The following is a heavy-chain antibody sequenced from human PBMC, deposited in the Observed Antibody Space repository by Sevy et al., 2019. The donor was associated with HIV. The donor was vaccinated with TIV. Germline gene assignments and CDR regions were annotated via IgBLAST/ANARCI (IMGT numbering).Heavy chain of an antibody. V-gene: IGHV4-31*03. Sequence: SETLSLTCTVSDGSISSGSYFWTWIRQHPGKGLEWIGYIHYSGTTYYNPSLKSRLTISVDTSKNEFSLKLNSVTAADTAMYYCARQYYYDTSGFYWYFDLWGRGTLVTVSS. CDR3: ARQYYYDTSGFYWYFDL. J-gene: IGHJ2*01. D-gene: IGHD3-22*01. CDR1: DGSISSGSYF. CDR2: IHYSGTT.